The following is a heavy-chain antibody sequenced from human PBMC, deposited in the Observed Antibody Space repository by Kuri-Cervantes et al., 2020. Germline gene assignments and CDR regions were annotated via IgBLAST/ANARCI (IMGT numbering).Heavy chain of an antibody. Sequence: GSLRLSCAASGFTVSSNYMSWVRQAPGKGLEWVSVIYSGGSAYHADSVKGRFTISRDNSKNTLYLQMNSLRAEDTAVYYCARWASDAFDIWGQGTMVTVSS. V-gene: IGHV3-53*01. CDR1: GFTVSSNY. CDR2: IYSGGSA. J-gene: IGHJ3*02. CDR3: ARWASDAFDI.